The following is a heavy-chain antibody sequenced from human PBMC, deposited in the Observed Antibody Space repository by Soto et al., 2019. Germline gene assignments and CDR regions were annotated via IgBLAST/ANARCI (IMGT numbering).Heavy chain of an antibody. Sequence: SQTLSLTCTISGGSISSNTAAWNWIRQSPSRGLEWLGRTYYRSKWYNDYAVSVKSRITINPDTSKNQFSLQLNSVTPEDTAVYYCARDGLYYYDKYYYYGMDVWGQGTTVTVSS. CDR3: ARDGLYYYDKYYYYGMDV. J-gene: IGHJ6*02. D-gene: IGHD3-22*01. CDR2: TYYRSKWYN. CDR1: GGSISSNTAA. V-gene: IGHV6-1*01.